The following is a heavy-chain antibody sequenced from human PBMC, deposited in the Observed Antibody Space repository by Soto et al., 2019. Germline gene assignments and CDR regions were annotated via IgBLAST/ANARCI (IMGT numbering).Heavy chain of an antibody. J-gene: IGHJ5*02. CDR3: ARDRPDCSGGSCPKWFDP. Sequence: SQTLSLTCAISGDSVSSNSAAWNWIRQSPSRGLEWLGRTYYRSKWYNEYAVSAKSRITISPDTSKNQFSLQLNSVTPEDTAVYYCARDRPDCSGGSCPKWFDPWGQGTLVTVSS. CDR1: GDSVSSNSAA. CDR2: TYYRSKWYN. D-gene: IGHD2-15*01. V-gene: IGHV6-1*01.